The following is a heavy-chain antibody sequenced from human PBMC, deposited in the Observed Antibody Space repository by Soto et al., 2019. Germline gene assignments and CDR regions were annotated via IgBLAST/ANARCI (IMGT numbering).Heavy chain of an antibody. V-gene: IGHV1-18*01. D-gene: IGHD2-21*01. J-gene: IGHJ4*02. CDR1: GYTFTSYG. Sequence: QVQLVQSGAEVKKPGASVKVSCKASGYTFTSYGINWVRQAPGHGLEWMGRISTFNGNTKFAPKFQGRVTMTTDTDTTTVYMELRSLRSNDTAVYYCARERGLTVSTLLGYWGQGTLVTVSS. CDR2: ISTFNGNT. CDR3: ARERGLTVSTLLGY.